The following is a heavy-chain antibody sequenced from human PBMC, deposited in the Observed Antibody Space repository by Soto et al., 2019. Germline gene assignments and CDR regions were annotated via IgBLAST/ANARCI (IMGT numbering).Heavy chain of an antibody. J-gene: IGHJ5*02. Sequence: QVQLVQSGGEVKRPGASVKVSCKASGYTFTTYGISWVRQAPGQGLEWMGWISAYNGNTNYAQKFQERVTMTTDASTSTAYMEVRSLRSDDTAIYYCARDNIAVRPGWFDPWGQVTLVIVSS. CDR2: ISAYNGNT. V-gene: IGHV1-18*01. CDR1: GYTFTTYG. CDR3: ARDNIAVRPGWFDP. D-gene: IGHD6-6*01.